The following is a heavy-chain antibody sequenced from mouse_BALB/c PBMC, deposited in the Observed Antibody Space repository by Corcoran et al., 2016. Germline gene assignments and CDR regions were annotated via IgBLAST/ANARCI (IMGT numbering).Heavy chain of an antibody. CDR1: GFNIKDTY. V-gene: IGHV14-3*02. D-gene: IGHD1-1*01. CDR3: AYGSSYYDY. Sequence: EVQLQQSGAELVKPGASVKLFCTASGFNIKDTYMHWVKQRPEQGLEWIGRIDPANGNTIYDPKFQGKATITADTYSNTAYLQLSSLTSEDTAVYYCAYGSSYYDYWGQGTTLTVSS. J-gene: IGHJ2*01. CDR2: IDPANGNT.